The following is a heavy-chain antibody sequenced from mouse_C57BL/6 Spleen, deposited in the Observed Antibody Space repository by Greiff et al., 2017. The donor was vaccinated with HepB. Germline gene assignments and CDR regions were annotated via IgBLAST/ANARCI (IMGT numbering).Heavy chain of an antibody. J-gene: IGHJ3*01. CDR3: ARGDGSSLFAY. CDR1: GFTFSDYG. CDR2: ISSGSSTI. Sequence: EVHLVESGEGLVKPGGSLKLSCAASGFTFSDYGMHWVRQAPEKGLEWVAYISSGSSTIYYADTVKGRFTISRDNAKNTLFLQMTSLRSEDTAMYYCARGDGSSLFAYWGQGTLVTVSA. D-gene: IGHD1-1*01. V-gene: IGHV5-17*01.